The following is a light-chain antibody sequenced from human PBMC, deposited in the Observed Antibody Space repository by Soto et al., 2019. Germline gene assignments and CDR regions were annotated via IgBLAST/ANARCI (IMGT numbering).Light chain of an antibody. CDR3: SSYAGNNIFYV. CDR2: EVS. V-gene: IGLV2-8*01. Sequence: QSVLAQPPSASGSPGQSVTTSCAGTSNDVGGYNFVSWYQQHPGKAPKLMIFEVSKRPSGVPDRFSGPKSGNTASLTVSGLQAEDEADYYCSSYAGNNIFYVFGTGTKVTVL. CDR1: SNDVGGYNF. J-gene: IGLJ1*01.